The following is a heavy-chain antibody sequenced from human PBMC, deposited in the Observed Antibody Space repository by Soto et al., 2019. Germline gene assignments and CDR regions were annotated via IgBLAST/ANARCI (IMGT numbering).Heavy chain of an antibody. J-gene: IGHJ4*02. Sequence: ASVKVSCKASDYNFNKYYVDWVRQAPGQGLEWVGIMKASDGDTTYAQKFLGRVTMTRDTSTSTACMELSSLRAEDTAVYFCARGLAPDVVTARDSWGQGTLVTVSS. D-gene: IGHD2-21*02. V-gene: IGHV1-46*02. CDR3: ARGLAPDVVTARDS. CDR1: DYNFNKYY. CDR2: MKASDGDT.